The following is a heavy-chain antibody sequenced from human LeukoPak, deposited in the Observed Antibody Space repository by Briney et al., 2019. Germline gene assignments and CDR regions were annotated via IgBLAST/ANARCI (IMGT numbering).Heavy chain of an antibody. CDR1: GFPFSRYE. V-gene: IGHV3-48*03. Sequence: GGSLRLSCAASGFPFSRYEMNWVRQAPGKGPEWVSYISSRGMTKYYAVSVKGRFTMSRDNAKNSLYLQLNSLRAEDTAVYYCARDGRSRGLSHVNFDYWGQGILVTVSS. CDR3: ARDGRSRGLSHVNFDY. D-gene: IGHD3-16*02. CDR2: ISSRGMTK. J-gene: IGHJ4*02.